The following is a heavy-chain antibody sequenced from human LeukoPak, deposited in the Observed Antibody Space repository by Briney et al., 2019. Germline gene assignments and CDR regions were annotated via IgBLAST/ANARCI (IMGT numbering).Heavy chain of an antibody. J-gene: IGHJ5*02. CDR3: ASGTIFGVIAPSSFHR. V-gene: IGHV4-59*12. D-gene: IGHD3-3*01. CDR2: IFYGGNT. CDR1: DGSISSFY. Sequence: PSETLSLTCTVSDGSISSFYWTWIRQSPGKGLEWIAYIFYGGNTNYNPSLKSRVTMSMDTSKSQFSLKLTSVTDADTAVYYCASGTIFGVIAPSSFHRWGRGDLVTVSS.